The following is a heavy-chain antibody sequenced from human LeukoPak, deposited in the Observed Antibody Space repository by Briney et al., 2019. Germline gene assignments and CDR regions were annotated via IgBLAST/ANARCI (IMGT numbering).Heavy chain of an antibody. D-gene: IGHD1-26*01. CDR3: ASGSYYFDY. Sequence: PSETLSLTCTVSGGPIRSYYGSWIRQPPGKALEWIGYIYYSGSTKNNPSLKSRATISVDTTKNQFSLKLSSVISADTAVYYWASGSYYFDYGGQGTLVTVSS. J-gene: IGHJ4*02. CDR1: GGPIRSYY. CDR2: IYYSGST. V-gene: IGHV4-59*01.